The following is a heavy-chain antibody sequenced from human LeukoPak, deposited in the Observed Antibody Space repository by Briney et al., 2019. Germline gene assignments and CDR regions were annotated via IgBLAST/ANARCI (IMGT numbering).Heavy chain of an antibody. V-gene: IGHV1-2*02. J-gene: IGHJ4*02. CDR1: GYTFTGYY. D-gene: IGHD3-9*01. CDR3: ARATILTGYPVSDY. Sequence: ASVKVSCKASGYTFTGYYMHWVRQAPGQGLEWMGWINPNSGATNYAQKFQGRVTMTRDTSISTAYMELSRLRSDDTAVYYCARATILTGYPVSDYWGQGTLVTISS. CDR2: INPNSGAT.